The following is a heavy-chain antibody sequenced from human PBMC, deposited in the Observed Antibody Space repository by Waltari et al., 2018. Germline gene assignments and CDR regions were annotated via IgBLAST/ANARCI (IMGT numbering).Heavy chain of an antibody. J-gene: IGHJ3*02. Sequence: EVQLVESGGGLVQPGRSLRLSCAASGFTFDDYAMHWVRQAPGKGLEVVSGISWNSGSIGYADSVKGRFTISRDNAKNSLYLQMNSLRAEDTALYYCARSGVVIGAFDIWGQGTMVTVSS. V-gene: IGHV3-9*01. CDR1: GFTFDDYA. CDR2: ISWNSGSI. D-gene: IGHD2-21*01. CDR3: ARSGVVIGAFDI.